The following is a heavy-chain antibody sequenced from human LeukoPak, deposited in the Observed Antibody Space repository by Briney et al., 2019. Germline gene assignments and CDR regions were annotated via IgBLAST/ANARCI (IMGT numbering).Heavy chain of an antibody. J-gene: IGHJ5*02. D-gene: IGHD3-10*01. Sequence: PSETLSLTCTVSGGSISSGDYYWSWIRQPPGKGLEWIGYIYYSGNTYYNPSPKSRVSISVDTSKNQFSLKLTSVTAADTAVYYCARSGMVRGVAHPWFDPWGQGTLVTVSS. CDR1: GGSISSGDYY. CDR2: IYYSGNT. CDR3: ARSGMVRGVAHPWFDP. V-gene: IGHV4-30-4*01.